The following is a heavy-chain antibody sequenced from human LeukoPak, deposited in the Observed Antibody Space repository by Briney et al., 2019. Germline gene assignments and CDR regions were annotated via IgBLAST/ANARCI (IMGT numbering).Heavy chain of an antibody. Sequence: ASVKVSCKASGYTFTGYYMHWVRQAPGQGLEWMGWINTNTGNPTYAQGFTGRFVFSLDTSVSTAYLQISSLKAEDTAVYYCARGGEVQIDYWGQGTLVTVSS. V-gene: IGHV7-4-1*02. CDR2: INTNTGNP. J-gene: IGHJ4*02. CDR3: ARGGEVQIDY. CDR1: GYTFTGYY. D-gene: IGHD3-10*01.